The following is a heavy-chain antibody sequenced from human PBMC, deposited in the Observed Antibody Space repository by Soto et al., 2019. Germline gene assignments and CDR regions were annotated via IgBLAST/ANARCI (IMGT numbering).Heavy chain of an antibody. CDR2: ISATGATT. V-gene: IGHV3-23*01. CDR3: AKGRKSTEKDNAVMLAAASSIQH. Sequence: EVQLLESGGGLVQPGGSLRLSCVASGFTFSDYAMTWVRQAPGKGLEWVSVISATGATTYYADSVRGRFTISRDNSKNTLNLQMNDLRVEDTAVIYCAKGRKSTEKDNAVMLAAASSIQHWGQGTLVTVSS. CDR1: GFTFSDYA. J-gene: IGHJ1*01. D-gene: IGHD2-15*01.